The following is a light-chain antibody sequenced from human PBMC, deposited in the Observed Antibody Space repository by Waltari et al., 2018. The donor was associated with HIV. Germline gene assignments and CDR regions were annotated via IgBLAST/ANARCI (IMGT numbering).Light chain of an antibody. CDR3: SSSRV. V-gene: IGLV2-8*01. Sequence: SALTQPPFPTGSPAPAVTIPRTVTRSDVRGYNYVSWYQQHPGKAPKLMIYEVSHRPSGVPDRFSGSKSGNTASLTVSGLQAEDEADYYCSSSRVFGGGTKLTVL. J-gene: IGLJ3*02. CDR2: EVS. CDR1: RSDVRGYNY.